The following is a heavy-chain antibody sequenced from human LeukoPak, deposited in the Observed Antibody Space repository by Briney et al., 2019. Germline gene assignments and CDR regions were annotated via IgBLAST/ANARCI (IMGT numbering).Heavy chain of an antibody. CDR3: ARRISGSYSYYFDY. CDR1: GFTCSSYW. Sequence: PGGSLRLSCAASGFTCSSYWMSWVRQAPGKGLEWVANIKQDGSEKYYVDSVKGRFTISRDNAKNSLYLQMNSLRAEDTAVYYCARRISGSYSYYFDYWGQGTLVTVSS. V-gene: IGHV3-7*01. CDR2: IKQDGSEK. J-gene: IGHJ4*02. D-gene: IGHD1-26*01.